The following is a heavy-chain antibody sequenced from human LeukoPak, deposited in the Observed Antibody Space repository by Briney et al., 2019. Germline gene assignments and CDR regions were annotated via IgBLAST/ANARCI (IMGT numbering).Heavy chain of an antibody. Sequence: GGSLRLSCAASGFTFSSYSMNWVRQAPGKGLEWVSSISSSSSYIYYADSVKGRFTISRDNSKNTLYLQMNSLRAEDTAVYYCAKDREAAADYWGQGTLVTVSS. CDR1: GFTFSSYS. J-gene: IGHJ4*02. CDR2: ISSSSSYI. CDR3: AKDREAAADY. V-gene: IGHV3-21*04. D-gene: IGHD6-13*01.